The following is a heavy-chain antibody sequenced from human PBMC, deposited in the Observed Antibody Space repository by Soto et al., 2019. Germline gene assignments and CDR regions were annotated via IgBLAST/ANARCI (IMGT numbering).Heavy chain of an antibody. CDR2: ISFSDGGT. CDR3: VKDDRILGRRYFDL. D-gene: IGHD2-15*01. V-gene: IGHV3-23*01. Sequence: EEQLLESGGGLIQPGGSLRLACVASGLTFSSYAMTWVRQAPGKGLEWVSSISFSDGGTYYADSVKGRLTISRDNSKNTLFLQMNSLRVEDTAVYYCVKDDRILGRRYFDLWGRGTLVTVSS. CDR1: GLTFSSYA. J-gene: IGHJ2*01.